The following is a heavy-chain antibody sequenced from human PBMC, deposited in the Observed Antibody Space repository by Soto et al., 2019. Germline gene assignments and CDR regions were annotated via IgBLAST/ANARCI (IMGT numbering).Heavy chain of an antibody. D-gene: IGHD1-26*01. CDR2: ISYDGSNK. Sequence: QVQLVESGGGVVQPGRSLRLSCAASGFTFSSYGMHWVRQAPGKGLEWVAVISYDGSNKYYADSVKGRFTISRDNSKNTLYLQMNSLRAEDTAVYYCAKVLRGGARYYYYYGIDVWGQGTTVTVSS. J-gene: IGHJ6*02. CDR3: AKVLRGGARYYYYYGIDV. CDR1: GFTFSSYG. V-gene: IGHV3-30*18.